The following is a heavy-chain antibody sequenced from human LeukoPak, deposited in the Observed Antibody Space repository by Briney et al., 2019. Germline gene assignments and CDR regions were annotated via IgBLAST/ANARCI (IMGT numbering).Heavy chain of an antibody. D-gene: IGHD1-26*01. Sequence: PGGSLRLSCAASGFTFSTYNMNWVRQAPGKGLEWVSSITSSSTYIYYADSVKGRFTISRDNAKNSLYLQMNSLRAEDTAVYYCARDPYSGGYGDYYYYYMDLWGQGTTVTISS. CDR2: ITSSSTYI. J-gene: IGHJ6*03. CDR1: GFTFSTYN. CDR3: ARDPYSGGYGDYYYYYMDL. V-gene: IGHV3-21*01.